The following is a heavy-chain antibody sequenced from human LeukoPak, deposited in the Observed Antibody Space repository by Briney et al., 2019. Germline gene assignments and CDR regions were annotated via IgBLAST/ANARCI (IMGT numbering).Heavy chain of an antibody. J-gene: IGHJ6*03. V-gene: IGHV4-59*01. CDR1: GFTFSRYS. CDR2: IYYSGST. D-gene: IGHD6-13*01. CDR3: ARGTRKLVLNYYYMDV. Sequence: GSLRLSCAASGFTFSRYSMNWIRQPPGKGLEWIGYIYYSGSTNYNPSLKSRVTISVDTSKNQFSLKLSSVTAADTAVYYCARGTRKLVLNYYYMDVWGKGTTVTVSS.